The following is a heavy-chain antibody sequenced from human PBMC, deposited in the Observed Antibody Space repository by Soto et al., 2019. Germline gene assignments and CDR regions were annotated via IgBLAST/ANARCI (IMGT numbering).Heavy chain of an antibody. V-gene: IGHV1-2*04. CDR3: ARGEGGPRWGSIDY. D-gene: IGHD2-21*01. CDR2: INPNSGGT. Sequence: QVQLVQYGAEVKKPGASVKVSCKASRYTFTGYYMLWVRQARGQGLEWMGWINPNSGGTNYAQKFQGWVTMTRDTSISTAYMELSRLRSVDTALYYCARGEGGPRWGSIDYWGQGTLVTVSS. J-gene: IGHJ4*02. CDR1: RYTFTGYY.